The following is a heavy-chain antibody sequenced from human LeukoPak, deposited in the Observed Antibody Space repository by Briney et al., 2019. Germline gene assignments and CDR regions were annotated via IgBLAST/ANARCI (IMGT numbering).Heavy chain of an antibody. CDR1: GFTFSSYG. CDR2: IWYDGSNK. J-gene: IGHJ4*02. Sequence: GGSLRLSCAASGFTFSSYGMHWVRQAPGKGLEWVAAIWYDGSNKYYADSVKGRFTISRDNSKNTLYLQMNSLRAEDTAVYYCARKQQLVGYFDYWGQGTLVTVSS. D-gene: IGHD6-13*01. CDR3: ARKQQLVGYFDY. V-gene: IGHV3-33*01.